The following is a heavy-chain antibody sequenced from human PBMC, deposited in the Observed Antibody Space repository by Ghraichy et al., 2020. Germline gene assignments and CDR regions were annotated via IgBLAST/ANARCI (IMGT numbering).Heavy chain of an antibody. CDR1: GASISGYY. CDR2: VYYTGLT. V-gene: IGHV4-59*01. CDR3: VRFDGSSGYDVS. D-gene: IGHD5-12*01. J-gene: IGHJ5*02. Sequence: SETLSLTCAVSGASISGYYWTWIRQPPGKALEWIGYVYYTGLTNYNPSLKSRVTMTVDTSKNQFSLKLTSVTAADTAVYYCVRFDGSSGYDVSWGQGILVAVSS.